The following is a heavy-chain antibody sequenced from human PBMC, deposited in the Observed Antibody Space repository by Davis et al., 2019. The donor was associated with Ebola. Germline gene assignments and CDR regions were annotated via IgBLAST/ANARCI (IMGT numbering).Heavy chain of an antibody. V-gene: IGHV3-21*01. CDR3: ARDWGITTVVTPDAFDI. CDR1: GFTFSSYS. D-gene: IGHD4-23*01. CDR2: ISSSSSYI. J-gene: IGHJ3*02. Sequence: GESLKISCAASGFTFSSYSMNWVRQAPGKGLEWVSSISSSSSYIYYADSVKGRFTISRDNAKNSLYLQMNSLRDEDTAVYYCARDWGITTVVTPDAFDIWGQGTMVTVSS.